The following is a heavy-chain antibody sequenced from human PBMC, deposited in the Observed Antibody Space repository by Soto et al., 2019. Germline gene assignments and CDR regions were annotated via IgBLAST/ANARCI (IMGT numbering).Heavy chain of an antibody. Sequence: PSETLSLTCPVSGGSISSGDYYWRWIRQSPGKGLEWIGYIFYSGSTYYNPSLKSRGTISVDTSKNQFSLTLTSVTAADTAVYFCARDITAAAAADYWGQGTLVTVSS. CDR3: ARDITAAAAADY. V-gene: IGHV4-30-4*01. CDR1: GGSISSGDYY. J-gene: IGHJ4*02. D-gene: IGHD6-13*01. CDR2: IFYSGST.